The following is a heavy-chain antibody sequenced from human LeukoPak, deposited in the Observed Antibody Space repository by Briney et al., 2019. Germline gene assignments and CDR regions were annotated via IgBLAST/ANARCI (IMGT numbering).Heavy chain of an antibody. CDR1: GFTFSSYG. CDR3: AKPWNTGSSGEGY. J-gene: IGHJ4*02. CDR2: IRYDGSNK. V-gene: IGHV3-30*02. Sequence: PGESLRLSCAASGFTFSSYGMHWVRQAPDKGLEWVAFIRYDGSNKYYADSVKGRFTISRDNSKNTLYLQMNSLRAEDTAVYYCAKPWNTGSSGEGYWGQGTLVTVFS. D-gene: IGHD7-27*01.